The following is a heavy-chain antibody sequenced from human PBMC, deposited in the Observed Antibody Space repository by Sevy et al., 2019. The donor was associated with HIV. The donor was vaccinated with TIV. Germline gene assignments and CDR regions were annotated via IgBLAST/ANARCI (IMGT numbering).Heavy chain of an antibody. Sequence: GASLRLSCAASGFTFSSYAMHWVRQAPGKGLEWVAVISYDGSNKYYADSVKGRFTISRDNSKNTLYLQMNSLRAEDTAVYYCARDQYYDSSGSPYFDYWGQGTLVTVSS. CDR1: GFTFSSYA. J-gene: IGHJ4*02. CDR3: ARDQYYDSSGSPYFDY. CDR2: ISYDGSNK. V-gene: IGHV3-30-3*01. D-gene: IGHD3-22*01.